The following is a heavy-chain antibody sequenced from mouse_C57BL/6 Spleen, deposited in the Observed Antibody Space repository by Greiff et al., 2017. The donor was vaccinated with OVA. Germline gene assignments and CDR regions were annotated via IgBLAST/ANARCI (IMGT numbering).Heavy chain of an antibody. CDR1: GYAFSSYW. CDR3: ARSGVARYFDY. J-gene: IGHJ2*01. CDR2: IYPGDGDT. D-gene: IGHD1-3*01. V-gene: IGHV1-80*01. Sequence: QVQLQQSGAELVKPGASVKISCKASGYAFSSYWMNWVKQRPGKGLEWIGQIYPGDGDTNYNGKFKGKATLTADKSSSTAYMQLSSLTSEDSAVYFCARSGVARYFDYWGQGTTLTGSS.